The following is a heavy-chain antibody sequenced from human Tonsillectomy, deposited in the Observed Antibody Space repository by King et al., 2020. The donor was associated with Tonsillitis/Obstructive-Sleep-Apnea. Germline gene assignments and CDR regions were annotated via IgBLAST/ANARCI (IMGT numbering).Heavy chain of an antibody. V-gene: IGHV4-34*01. CDR2: INHGGST. CDR1: CGSFSDYY. D-gene: IGHD2-2*01. CDR3: ARDNIVVVSGAIPSYFDY. J-gene: IGHJ4*02. Sequence: VQLQQWGAGLLKPSETLSLTCAVYCGSFSDYYWSWIRQPPGRGLEWIGEINHGGSTNYNPSLKSRVTISLDTSKTQVSLKLSSVTAADTAVYYCARDNIVVVSGAIPSYFDYWGQGTLVTVTS.